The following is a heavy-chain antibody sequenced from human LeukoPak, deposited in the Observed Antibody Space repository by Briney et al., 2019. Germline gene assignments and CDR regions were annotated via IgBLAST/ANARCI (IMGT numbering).Heavy chain of an antibody. CDR2: IYHSGST. V-gene: IGHV4-38-2*02. D-gene: IGHD4-11*01. Sequence: SETLSPTCTVSGYSISSGYYWGWIRQPPGKGLEWIGSIYHSGSTYYNPSLKSRVTISVDTSKNQFSLKLSSVTAADTAVYYCARGRAGNYYYYYYYMDVWGKGTTVTVSS. J-gene: IGHJ6*03. CDR1: GYSISSGYY. CDR3: ARGRAGNYYYYYYYMDV.